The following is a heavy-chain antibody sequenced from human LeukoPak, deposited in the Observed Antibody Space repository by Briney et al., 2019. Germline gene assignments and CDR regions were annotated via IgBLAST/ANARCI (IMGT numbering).Heavy chain of an antibody. CDR2: IYYSGST. J-gene: IGHJ5*02. D-gene: IGHD2-2*01. CDR3: ARQAGGYCSSTSCSNWFDP. Sequence: SETLSLTCTVSGGSISSYYWSWIRQPPGKGLEWIGYIYYSGSTNYNPSLKSRVTISVDTSKNQFSLKLSSVTAAGTAVYYCARQAGGYCSSTSCSNWFDPWGQGTLVTVSS. CDR1: GGSISSYY. V-gene: IGHV4-59*08.